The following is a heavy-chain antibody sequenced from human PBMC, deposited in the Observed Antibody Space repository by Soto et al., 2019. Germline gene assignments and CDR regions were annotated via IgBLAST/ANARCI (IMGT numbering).Heavy chain of an antibody. CDR3: ARERVTVTGRDWFDP. J-gene: IGHJ5*02. D-gene: IGHD4-17*01. CDR1: GYTFTGYY. CDR2: IIPIFGTA. V-gene: IGHV1-69*13. Sequence: AAVKVSCKACGYTFTGYYMHWVRQAPGQGLEWMGWIIPIFGTANYAQKLQGRVTITADESTSTAYMELSSLRSEDTAVYYCARERVTVTGRDWFDPWGQGTLVTVSS.